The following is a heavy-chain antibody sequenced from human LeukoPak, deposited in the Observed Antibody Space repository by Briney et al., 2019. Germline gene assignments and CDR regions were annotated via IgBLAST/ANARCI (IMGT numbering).Heavy chain of an antibody. J-gene: IGHJ6*04. CDR1: GFTFSSYS. Sequence: GGSLRLSCAASGFTFSSYSMNWVRQAPGKGLEWVSSISSSSSYIYYADSVKGRFTISRDNAKNSLYLQMNSLRAEDTAVYYCARVVVPAAMPLAQCGMDVWGKGTTVTVSS. CDR2: ISSSSSYI. D-gene: IGHD2-2*01. CDR3: ARVVVPAAMPLAQCGMDV. V-gene: IGHV3-21*01.